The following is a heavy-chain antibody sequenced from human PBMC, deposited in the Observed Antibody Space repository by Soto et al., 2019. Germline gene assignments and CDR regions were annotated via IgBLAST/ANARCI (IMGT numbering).Heavy chain of an antibody. J-gene: IGHJ6*02. Sequence: EVQLVESGGGLVKPGGPLRLSCAASGFTFSSYSMNWVRQAPGKGLEWVSSISSSSSYIYYADSVKCRFTISRDNAKKSLYLQINSLRAEDTDVYYCSRDLVGEMGTYYGMDVWGQGTTVTVSS. CDR1: GFTFSSYS. CDR3: SRDLVGEMGTYYGMDV. CDR2: ISSSSSYI. D-gene: IGHD2-2*01. V-gene: IGHV3-21*01.